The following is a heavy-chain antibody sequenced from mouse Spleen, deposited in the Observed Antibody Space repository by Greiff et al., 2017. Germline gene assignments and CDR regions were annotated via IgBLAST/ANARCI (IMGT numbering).Heavy chain of an antibody. J-gene: IGHJ2*01. CDR2: INSNGGST. Sequence: EVMLVESGGGLVQPGGSLKLSCAASGFTFSSYGMSWVRQTPDKRLELVATINSNGGSTYYPDSVKGRFTISRDNAKNTLYLQMSSLKSEDTAMYYCARAYYYGSSSCYFDYWGQGTTLTVSS. CDR1: GFTFSSYG. D-gene: IGHD1-1*01. V-gene: IGHV5-6-3*01. CDR3: ARAYYYGSSSCYFDY.